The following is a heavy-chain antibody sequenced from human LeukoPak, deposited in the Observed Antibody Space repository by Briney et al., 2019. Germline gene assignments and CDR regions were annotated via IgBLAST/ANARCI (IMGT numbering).Heavy chain of an antibody. V-gene: IGHV3-66*01. Sequence: PGGSLRLSCAASGFTVSSNYMSWVRQAPGKGLEWVSVIYSGDSTYYADSVKGRFTISRDNPKNTLYLQMNSLRAEDTAVYYCARDLGGWSDYWGQGTLVTVSS. D-gene: IGHD6-19*01. CDR3: ARDLGGWSDY. CDR1: GFTVSSNY. J-gene: IGHJ4*02. CDR2: IYSGDST.